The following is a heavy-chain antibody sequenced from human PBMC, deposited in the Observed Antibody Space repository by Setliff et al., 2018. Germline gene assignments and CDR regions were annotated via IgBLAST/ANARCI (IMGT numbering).Heavy chain of an antibody. J-gene: IGHJ4*02. CDR3: ARLPRTVTHFDY. CDR2: IFHSGST. D-gene: IGHD4-17*01. Sequence: LSLTCGVSGYSISSGHFWGWIWQPPGKGLEWLGNIFHSGSTYYNPTLNSRVTMSVDTSKNQFALNLKSVTAADTAVYFCARLPRTVTHFDYWGQGALVTVSS. CDR1: GYSISSGHF. V-gene: IGHV4-38-2*01.